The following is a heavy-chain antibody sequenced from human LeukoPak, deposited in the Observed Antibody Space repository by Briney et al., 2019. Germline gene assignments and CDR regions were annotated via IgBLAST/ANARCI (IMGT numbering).Heavy chain of an antibody. CDR2: ISWNGGSI. CDR3: ARDFARLTHYYYYMDV. Sequence: GGSLRLSCAASGFSFDDNAMHWVRQASGKGLEWVSGISWNGGSIGYADSVKGRFTISRDNAKNSLYLQMNSLRAEDTAVYYCARDFARLTHYYYYMDVWGKGTTVTVSS. D-gene: IGHD1-14*01. CDR1: GFSFDDNA. V-gene: IGHV3-9*01. J-gene: IGHJ6*03.